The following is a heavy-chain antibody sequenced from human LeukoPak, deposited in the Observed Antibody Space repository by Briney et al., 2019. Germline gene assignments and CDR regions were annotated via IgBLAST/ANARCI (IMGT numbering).Heavy chain of an antibody. V-gene: IGHV4-39*01. CDR3: ARHPTVSYAFDI. D-gene: IGHD4-17*01. J-gene: IGHJ3*02. CDR1: GGSISSSSYY. Sequence: SETLSLTCTVSGGSISSSSYYWGWIRQPPGKGLEWIGSIYYSGSTYYNPSLKSRVTISVDTSKNQFSLKLSSVTAADTAVYYCARHPTVSYAFDIWGQGTMVTVSS. CDR2: IYYSGST.